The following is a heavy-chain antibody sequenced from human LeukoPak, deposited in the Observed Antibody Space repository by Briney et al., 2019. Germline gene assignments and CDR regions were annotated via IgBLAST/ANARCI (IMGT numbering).Heavy chain of an antibody. V-gene: IGHV3-9*01. D-gene: IGHD3/OR15-3a*01. Sequence: PGRSLRLSCAASGFTFDDYAMHWVRQGPGKGLEWVSGISWNGGGIGYVDSVKGRFTISRDNAKNSLYLQMNSLGAEDTAVYYCAKDMSFDGDYGMDVWGQGTTVTVSS. CDR1: GFTFDDYA. J-gene: IGHJ6*02. CDR3: AKDMSFDGDYGMDV. CDR2: ISWNGGGI.